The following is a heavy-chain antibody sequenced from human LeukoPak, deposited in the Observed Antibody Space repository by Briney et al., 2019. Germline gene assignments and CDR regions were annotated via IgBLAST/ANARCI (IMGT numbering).Heavy chain of an antibody. J-gene: IGHJ4*02. Sequence: PGGSLRLSCAASGFTVSSNYMSWVRQAPGKGLEWVSVIYSGGSTYYADSVKGRFTISRHNSKNALYLQMNSLRAEDTAVYYCASSDGSGLGDYWGQGTLVTVSS. CDR3: ASSDGSGLGDY. D-gene: IGHD3-10*01. V-gene: IGHV3-53*04. CDR1: GFTVSSNY. CDR2: IYSGGST.